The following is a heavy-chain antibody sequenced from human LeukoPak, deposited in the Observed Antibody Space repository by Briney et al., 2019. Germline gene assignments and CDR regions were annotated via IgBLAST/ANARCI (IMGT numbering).Heavy chain of an antibody. Sequence: PSETLSLTCTVSGGSLSSGDYYWSWIRQPPGKGLECLGYIYYSGSTYYHPSLKSRVTISVDTSKNQFSLKLSSVTAADTAVYYCARGVVPYYYYYYMDVWGKGTTVTVSS. CDR2: IYYSGST. D-gene: IGHD2-15*01. V-gene: IGHV4-30-4*08. J-gene: IGHJ6*03. CDR1: GGSLSSGDYY. CDR3: ARGVVPYYYYYYMDV.